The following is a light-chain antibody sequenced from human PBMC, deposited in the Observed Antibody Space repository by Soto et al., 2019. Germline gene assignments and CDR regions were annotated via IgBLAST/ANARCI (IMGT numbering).Light chain of an antibody. V-gene: IGKV1-39*01. CDR1: QNIRTY. CDR2: AAS. J-gene: IGKJ2*01. CDR3: QQTYSTPRT. Sequence: DIQMTQSPSSLSGSVGDRVTITCRASQNIRTYLNWYQHKPGKAPKLLIYAASSLQSEIPSRFSGSGSGAVFTLTISSLQPEDFGTYYCQQTYSTPRTFGPGTKLEIK.